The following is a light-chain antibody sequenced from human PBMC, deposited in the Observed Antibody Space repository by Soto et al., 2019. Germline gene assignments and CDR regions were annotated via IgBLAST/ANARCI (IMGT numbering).Light chain of an antibody. V-gene: IGKV3-15*01. Sequence: EVVVTQSPGILSASPGERATLSCRASQSVSTKLAWYQQKPGQAPTLLIYGASTRATGIPARFTGSGSGTEFTLPIRSLQSEDFAVYYCQEYSQWPLFPFGPGTTVHIK. J-gene: IGKJ3*01. CDR3: QEYSQWPLFP. CDR1: QSVSTK. CDR2: GAS.